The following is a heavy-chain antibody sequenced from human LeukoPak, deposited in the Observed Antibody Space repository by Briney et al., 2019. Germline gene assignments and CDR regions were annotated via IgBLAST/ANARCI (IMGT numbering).Heavy chain of an antibody. D-gene: IGHD3-10*01. J-gene: IGHJ4*02. V-gene: IGHV4-34*01. Sequence: PSETLSLTCAVYGGSFNDYFWTWVRQPPGKELEWIGEINHSGSTNHNPSLKSRITISVDTSKNQFSLKLSSVTAADTAVYYCAIGSVHRGVIINYWGQGNLVTVSS. CDR1: GGSFNDYF. CDR2: INHSGST. CDR3: AIGSVHRGVIINY.